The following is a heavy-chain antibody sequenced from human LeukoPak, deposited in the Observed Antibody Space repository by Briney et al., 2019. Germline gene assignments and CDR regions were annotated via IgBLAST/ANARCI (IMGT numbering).Heavy chain of an antibody. V-gene: IGHV3-30*18. J-gene: IGHJ3*02. CDR3: AKDMLRDSSVSSAFDI. D-gene: IGHD3-16*01. CDR2: ISYDGSNK. CDR1: GFTFSSYG. Sequence: PGRSLRLSCAASGFTFSSYGMHWVRQAPGKGLEWVAVISYDGSNKYYADSVKGRFTISRDNSKNTLYLQMNSLRAEDTAVYYCAKDMLRDSSVSSAFDIWGQGTMVTVSS.